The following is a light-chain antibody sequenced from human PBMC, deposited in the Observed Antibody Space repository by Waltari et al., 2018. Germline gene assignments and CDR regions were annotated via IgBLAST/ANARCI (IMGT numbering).Light chain of an antibody. V-gene: IGKV3-20*01. Sequence: EIVLTQSPGTLSLSPGERATLLCRASQSVSSSYLAWYQQKPGQAPRLLIYGASSRPTGIPDRFSGSGSGTDFTLTISRLEPEDFAVYYCQQYGSSPPYTFGQGTKLEIK. CDR1: QSVSSSY. J-gene: IGKJ2*01. CDR2: GAS. CDR3: QQYGSSPPYT.